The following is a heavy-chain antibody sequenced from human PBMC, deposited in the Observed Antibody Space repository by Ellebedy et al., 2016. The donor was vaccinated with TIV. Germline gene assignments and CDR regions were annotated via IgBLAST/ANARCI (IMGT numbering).Heavy chain of an antibody. CDR2: VNSDGSTT. J-gene: IGHJ6*02. Sequence: GESLKISCAASRFTFSNYWMHWVRQAPGKGLVWVSRVNSDGSTTSYADSVKGRFTISRDNTKNTLYLQMNSLRAEDTAVYYCARETGYYYGMDVWGLGTTVTVSS. CDR3: ARETGYYYGMDV. CDR1: RFTFSNYW. V-gene: IGHV3-74*01.